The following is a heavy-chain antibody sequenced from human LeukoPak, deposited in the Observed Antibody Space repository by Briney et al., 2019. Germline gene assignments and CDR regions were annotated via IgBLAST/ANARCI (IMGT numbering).Heavy chain of an antibody. J-gene: IGHJ3*01. CDR3: ARDPNGDYLGAFDF. Sequence: AGGSLRLSCAASGFTFSSYAMDWVRQAPGKGLEWVSAISGSGGSTYYADSVKGRFTISRDNSKNTLYLQMNYLRVEDTAVYYCARDPNGDYLGAFDFWGQGTLVTVSS. CDR2: ISGSGGST. CDR1: GFTFSSYA. V-gene: IGHV3-23*01. D-gene: IGHD4-17*01.